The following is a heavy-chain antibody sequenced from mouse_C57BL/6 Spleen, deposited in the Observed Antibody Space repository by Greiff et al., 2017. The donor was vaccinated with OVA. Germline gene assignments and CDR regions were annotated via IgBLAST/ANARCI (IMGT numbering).Heavy chain of an antibody. CDR3: VGLSLDSGYYGYFDV. CDR1: GFSFNTYA. Sequence: EVQLVESGGGLVQPKGSLKLSCAASGFSFNTYAMNWVRQAPGKGLEWVARLRSKSNNYATYYADSMKDRFPISRDDSESMLYLQMNNLKTEDAAMDYAVGLSLDSGYYGYFDVWGTGTTVTVAS. CDR2: LRSKSNNYAT. D-gene: IGHD1-3*01. J-gene: IGHJ1*03. V-gene: IGHV10-1*01.